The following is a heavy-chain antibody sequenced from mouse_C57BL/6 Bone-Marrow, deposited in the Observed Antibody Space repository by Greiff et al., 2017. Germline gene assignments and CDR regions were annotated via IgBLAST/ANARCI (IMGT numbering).Heavy chain of an antibody. J-gene: IGHJ1*03. CDR2: IYPRDGST. Sequence: QVQLKQSGPELVKPGASVKLSCKASGYTFTSYDINWVKQRPGQGLEWIGWIYPRDGSTKYNEKIKGKATLTVDTSSSTAYMELHSLTSEDSAVYFCARDYCSSYWYFDVWGTGTTVTVSS. CDR1: GYTFTSYD. V-gene: IGHV1-85*01. D-gene: IGHD1-1*01. CDR3: ARDYCSSYWYFDV.